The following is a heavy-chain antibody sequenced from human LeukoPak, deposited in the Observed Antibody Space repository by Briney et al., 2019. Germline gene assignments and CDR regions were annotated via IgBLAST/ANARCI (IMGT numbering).Heavy chain of an antibody. Sequence: SETPSLTSTLSGGSLSGGSYYRGWGCDPPGRGLGWIGRIYYSGSTYYTPSIKSPVPIPVVTSKNQFSLRLSSVAAADTAVYYCPRPGGFGEFWFDPWGQGTLVTVST. V-gene: IGHV4-39*01. CDR2: IYYSGST. D-gene: IGHD3-10*01. CDR3: PRPGGFGEFWFDP. J-gene: IGHJ5*02. CDR1: GGSLSGGSYY.